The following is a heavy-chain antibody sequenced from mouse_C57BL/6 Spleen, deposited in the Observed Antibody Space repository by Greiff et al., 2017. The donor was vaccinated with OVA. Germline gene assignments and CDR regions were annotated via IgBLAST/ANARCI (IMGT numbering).Heavy chain of an antibody. Sequence: VQLKESGPELVKPGASVKISCKASGYSFTGYYMNWVKQSPEKSLEWIGEINPSTGGTTYNQKFKAKATLTVDKSSSTAYMQLKSLTSEDSAVYYCAREITTVVDYAMDYWGQGTSVTVSS. J-gene: IGHJ4*01. D-gene: IGHD1-1*01. V-gene: IGHV1-42*01. CDR3: AREITTVVDYAMDY. CDR1: GYSFTGYY. CDR2: INPSTGGT.